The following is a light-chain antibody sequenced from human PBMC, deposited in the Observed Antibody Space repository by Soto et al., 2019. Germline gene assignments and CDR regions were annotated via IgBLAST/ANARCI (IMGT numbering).Light chain of an antibody. V-gene: IGKV3-20*01. Sequence: EIVLTQSPGTLSLSPGERVTLSCRASQSVTNTYLAWYQQKPGQAPRLLIYDASTRATSIPDRFSGSGSGTDFTLTISRLEPEDFAVYYCQQYGRSPGLLTFGPGTQVDIK. CDR1: QSVTNTY. CDR3: QQYGRSPGLLT. J-gene: IGKJ3*01. CDR2: DAS.